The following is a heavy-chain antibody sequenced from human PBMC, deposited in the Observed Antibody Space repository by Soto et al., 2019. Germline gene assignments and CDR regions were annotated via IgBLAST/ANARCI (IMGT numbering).Heavy chain of an antibody. CDR1: GGTFSSYT. V-gene: IGHV1-69*02. J-gene: IGHJ5*02. CDR3: APYCSGGHCYSGP. CDR2: IIPVLGLA. Sequence: VASVKVSCKASGGTFSSYTISWVRQAPGQGLEWMGRIIPVLGLADYAQNFQDRVTITADKSTSTIYMDLSSLRSEDTAIYYCAPYCSGGHCYSGPWGQGTLVTVSS. D-gene: IGHD2-15*01.